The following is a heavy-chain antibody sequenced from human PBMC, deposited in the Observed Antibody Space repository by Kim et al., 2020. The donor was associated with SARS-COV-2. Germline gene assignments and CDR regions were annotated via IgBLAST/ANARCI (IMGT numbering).Heavy chain of an antibody. CDR1: GFRFSNYG. D-gene: IGHD1-20*01. CDR3: TREYNHAMDV. V-gene: IGHV3-33*01. J-gene: IGHJ6*02. CDR2: MLYAESSK. Sequence: GGSLRLSCAASGFRFSNYGMQWVRQAPGKGLEWLAVMLYAESSKYYLDSVKGRFTISRDNSKNTLYLEMSSLRAEDTAVYYCTREYNHAMDVWGQGTTVTVAS.